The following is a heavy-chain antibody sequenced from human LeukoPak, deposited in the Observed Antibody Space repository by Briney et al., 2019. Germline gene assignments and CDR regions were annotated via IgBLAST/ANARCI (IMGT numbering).Heavy chain of an antibody. J-gene: IGHJ4*02. CDR1: GFTFSNYG. Sequence: GRSLRLSCAASGFTFSNYGMHWVRQAPGKGLEWVAVISYDGSNKYYGDSVKGRFTISRDNSKNTLYLQMNSLRTQDTAVYYCAKDVDIVLLVAATFDYWGQGILVTVSS. CDR2: ISYDGSNK. D-gene: IGHD2-15*01. CDR3: AKDVDIVLLVAATFDY. V-gene: IGHV3-30*18.